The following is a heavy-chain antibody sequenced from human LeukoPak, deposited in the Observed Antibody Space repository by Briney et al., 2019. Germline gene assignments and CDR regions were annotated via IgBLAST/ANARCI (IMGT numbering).Heavy chain of an antibody. Sequence: PGRSLRLSCAASGFTFSSYGMHWVRQAPGKGLEWVAVIWYDGSNKYYADPAKGRFTISRDNSKNTLYLQMNSLRAEDTAVYYCAKDHGDYYFDYWGQGTLVTVSS. CDR1: GFTFSSYG. CDR2: IWYDGSNK. D-gene: IGHD4-17*01. V-gene: IGHV3-33*06. J-gene: IGHJ4*02. CDR3: AKDHGDYYFDY.